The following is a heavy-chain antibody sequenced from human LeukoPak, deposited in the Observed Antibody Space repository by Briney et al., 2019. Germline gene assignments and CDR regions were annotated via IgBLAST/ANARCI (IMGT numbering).Heavy chain of an antibody. CDR2: ISGSGGST. D-gene: IGHD6-13*01. CDR1: GFTFSSYA. J-gene: IGHJ3*02. CDR3: ARPLESIAAALDAFDI. Sequence: GGSLRLSCAASGFTFSSYAMSWVRQAPGKGLEWVSAISGSGGSTYYADSVKGRFTISRDNSKNTLYLQMNSLRAEDTAVYYCARPLESIAAALDAFDIWGQGTMVTVSS. V-gene: IGHV3-23*01.